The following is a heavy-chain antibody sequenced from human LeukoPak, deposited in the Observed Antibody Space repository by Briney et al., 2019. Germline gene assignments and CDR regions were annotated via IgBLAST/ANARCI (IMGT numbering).Heavy chain of an antibody. V-gene: IGHV4-34*01. D-gene: IGHD6-19*01. J-gene: IGHJ5*02. CDR2: INHSGST. CDR3: ARGGGRYQHNWFDP. Sequence: PSETLSLTCAVYGGSFSGYYWSWIRQPPGKGLEWIGEINHSGSTNYNPSLKSRVTISVDTSKNQFSLKLSSVTAADTAVYYCARGGGRYQHNWFDPWGQGTLVTVSS. CDR1: GGSFSGYY.